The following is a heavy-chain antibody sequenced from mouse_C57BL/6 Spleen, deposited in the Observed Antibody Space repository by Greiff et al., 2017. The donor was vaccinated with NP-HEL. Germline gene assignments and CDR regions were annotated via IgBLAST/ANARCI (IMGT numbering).Heavy chain of an antibody. CDR2: INPGSGGT. V-gene: IGHV1-54*01. J-gene: IGHJ4*01. CDR3: AREGVGGMDY. CDR1: GYAFTNYL. Sequence: QVQLQQSGAELVRPGTSVKVSCKASGYAFTNYLIEWVKQRPGQGLEWIGVINPGSGGTNYNEKFKGKATLTADKSSSTAYMQLSSLTSEDSAVYVCAREGVGGMDYWGQGTSVTVSS.